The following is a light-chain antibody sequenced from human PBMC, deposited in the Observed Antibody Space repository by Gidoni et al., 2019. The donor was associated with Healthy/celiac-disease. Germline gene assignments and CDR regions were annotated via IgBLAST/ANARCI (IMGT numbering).Light chain of an antibody. Sequence: AIRITQSPSSLSPSTGDRVTITCRASQGISSYLAWYQQKPGKAPKLLIYAASTLQSGVPSRFSGSGSGTDFTLTISCLQSEDFATYYCQQYYSYPQTFGQGTKLEIK. V-gene: IGKV1-8*01. CDR1: QGISSY. CDR3: QQYYSYPQT. CDR2: AAS. J-gene: IGKJ2*01.